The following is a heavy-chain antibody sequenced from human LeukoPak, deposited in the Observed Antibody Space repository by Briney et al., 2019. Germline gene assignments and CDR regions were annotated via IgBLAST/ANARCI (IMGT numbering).Heavy chain of an antibody. CDR1: GGSISSSSYY. D-gene: IGHD6-13*01. Sequence: SETLSLTCTVSGGSISSSSYYWGWIRQPPGKGLEWIGSIYYSGSTYYNPSLKRRVTISVDTSKNQFSLKLSSVTAADTAVYYCAGSSSSWYQVYWGQGTLVTVSS. V-gene: IGHV4-39*01. CDR3: AGSSSSWYQVY. J-gene: IGHJ4*02. CDR2: IYYSGST.